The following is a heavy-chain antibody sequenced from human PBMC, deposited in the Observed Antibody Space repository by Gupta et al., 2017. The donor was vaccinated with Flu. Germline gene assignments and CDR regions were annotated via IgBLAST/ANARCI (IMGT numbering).Heavy chain of an antibody. D-gene: IGHD5-24*01. Sequence: EEQLVESGGGLVQPGGSLRLSCAASGFIFRSYWMDWVRQAPGKGLEWVANIAADGSVKNYADSVKGRFTISRYDAKDSLYLQMNRLRAEDTAVYYCARNRGWQQFDYWGQGALVTVSS. J-gene: IGHJ4*02. V-gene: IGHV3-7*01. CDR2: IAADGSVK. CDR1: GFIFRSYW. CDR3: ARNRGWQQFDY.